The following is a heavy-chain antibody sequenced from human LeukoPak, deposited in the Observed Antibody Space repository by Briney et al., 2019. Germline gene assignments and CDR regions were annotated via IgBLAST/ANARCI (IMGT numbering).Heavy chain of an antibody. J-gene: IGHJ5*02. Sequence: SETLSLTCTVSGGSMGSYYWTWIRQAPGKGLEWIAYIHYTGTTTNYNPSLKSRVTISLDMSKNQFSLRLTSVTATDTAVYYCARQSAVAGTQWFDPWGLGTLVTVSS. CDR1: GGSMGSYY. V-gene: IGHV4-59*08. CDR3: ARQSAVAGTQWFDP. CDR2: IHYTGTTT. D-gene: IGHD6-19*01.